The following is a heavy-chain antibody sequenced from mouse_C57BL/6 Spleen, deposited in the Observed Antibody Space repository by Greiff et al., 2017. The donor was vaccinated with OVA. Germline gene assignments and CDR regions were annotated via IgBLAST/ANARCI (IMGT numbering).Heavy chain of an antibody. Sequence: QVQLKQPGAELVKPGASVKLSCKASGYTFTSYWMHWVKQRPGRGLEWIGRIDPNSGGTKYNEKFKSKATLTVDKHSSTAYMQLSSLTSEDSAVYYCARDDYYAMDYWGQGTSVTVSS. J-gene: IGHJ4*01. CDR3: ARDDYYAMDY. CDR2: IDPNSGGT. V-gene: IGHV1-72*01. CDR1: GYTFTSYW.